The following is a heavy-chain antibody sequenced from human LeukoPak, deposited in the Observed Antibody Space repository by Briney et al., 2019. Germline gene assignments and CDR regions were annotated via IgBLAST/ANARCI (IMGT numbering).Heavy chain of an antibody. V-gene: IGHV3-23*01. CDR1: GFTFSSYA. J-gene: IGHJ2*01. Sequence: RGSLRLSCAASGFTFSSYAMSWVRQAPGKGLEWVSRISDSGGSTYYADSMKGRFSISRDNSKNTLYVQMNSLRVEDTAVYYCAKGWEFDLWGRGTLVTVSS. D-gene: IGHD1-26*01. CDR3: AKGWEFDL. CDR2: ISDSGGST.